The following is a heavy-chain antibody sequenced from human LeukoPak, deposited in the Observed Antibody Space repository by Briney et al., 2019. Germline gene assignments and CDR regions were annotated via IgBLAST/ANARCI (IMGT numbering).Heavy chain of an antibody. J-gene: IGHJ5*02. Sequence: ASVKVACKASGCTFSSYAISWVRQAPGQGLEWMGWISAYNGNTNYAQKLQGRVTMTTDTSTSTAYMELRSLRSDDTAVYYCAREVWGGWFDPWGQGTLVTVSS. V-gene: IGHV1-18*01. CDR2: ISAYNGNT. CDR3: AREVWGGWFDP. D-gene: IGHD3-16*01. CDR1: GCTFSSYA.